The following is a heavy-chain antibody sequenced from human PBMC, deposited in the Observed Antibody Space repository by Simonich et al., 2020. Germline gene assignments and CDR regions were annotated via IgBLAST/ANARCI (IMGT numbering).Heavy chain of an antibody. D-gene: IGHD6-13*01. V-gene: IGHV3-21*01. CDR1: GFTFSSYS. CDR3: ARDAAGDY. CDR2: IVSSSSYI. Sequence: EVQLVESGGGLVKPGGSLRLSCAASGFTFSSYSMNWVRQAPGKGLECASSIVSSSSYIYYADSVKGRFTISRDNAKNSLYLQMNSLRAEDTAVYYCARDAAGDYWGQGTLVTVSS. J-gene: IGHJ4*02.